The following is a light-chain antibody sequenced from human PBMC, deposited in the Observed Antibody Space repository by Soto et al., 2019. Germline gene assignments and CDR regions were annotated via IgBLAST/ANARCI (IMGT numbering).Light chain of an antibody. CDR3: QQYSNWPSWT. J-gene: IGKJ1*01. CDR2: GAS. CDR1: QSVSSN. V-gene: IGKV3-15*01. Sequence: EILMTQSPATLSVSPGERATVSCRANQSVSSNLAWYQQKPGQAPRLLIYGASTRATGIPARFSGSGSGTEFTLTISSLQSEDFAVYYCQQYSNWPSWTFGQGTKVEIK.